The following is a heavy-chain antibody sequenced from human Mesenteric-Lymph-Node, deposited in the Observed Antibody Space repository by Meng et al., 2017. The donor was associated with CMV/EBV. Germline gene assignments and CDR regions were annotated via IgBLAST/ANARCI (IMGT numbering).Heavy chain of an antibody. V-gene: IGHV4-34*01. Sequence: QVQLKQWGAGLLKPSETLSLTCAVYGGSFGGYYWSWIRQPPGKGLEWIGEINHSGSTNYNPSLKSRVTISVDTSKNQFSLKLSSVTAADTAVYYCARHQRWLKSEGGFNYWGQGTLVTVSS. J-gene: IGHJ4*02. CDR1: GGSFGGYY. D-gene: IGHD4-23*01. CDR3: ARHQRWLKSEGGFNY. CDR2: INHSGST.